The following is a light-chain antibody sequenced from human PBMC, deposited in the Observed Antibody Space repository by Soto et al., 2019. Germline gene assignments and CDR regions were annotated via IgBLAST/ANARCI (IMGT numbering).Light chain of an antibody. V-gene: IGLV2-23*01. Sequence: QSALTQPASVSGPPGQSITISCTGTSSDFGSYNLVSWYQQHPGKAPKLMIYEGSKRPSGVSNRFSGSKSGNTASLTISGLQAEDEADYYCCSYAGSSTYYVFGPGTKVTVL. CDR3: CSYAGSSTYYV. CDR1: SSDFGSYNL. CDR2: EGS. J-gene: IGLJ1*01.